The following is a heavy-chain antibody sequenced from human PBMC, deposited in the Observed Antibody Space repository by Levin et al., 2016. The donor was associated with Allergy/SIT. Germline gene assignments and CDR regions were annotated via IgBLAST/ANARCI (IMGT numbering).Heavy chain of an antibody. CDR1: GYTFSNYG. Sequence: ASVKVSCKASGYTFSNYGISWVRQAPGQGLEWMGWITAYSGNANYAQKFQGRVTMTTDTSTSTAYMELRSLRSDDTAVYYCARDRDRNYFFYFHYWGQGTLVTVSS. D-gene: IGHD1-14*01. CDR3: ARDRDRNYFFYFHY. J-gene: IGHJ4*02. CDR2: ITAYSGNA. V-gene: IGHV1-18*01.